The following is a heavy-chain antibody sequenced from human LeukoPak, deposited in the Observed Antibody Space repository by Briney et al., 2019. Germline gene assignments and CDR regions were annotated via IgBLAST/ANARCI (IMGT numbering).Heavy chain of an antibody. V-gene: IGHV3-21*01. CDR1: GFTFSSYS. CDR3: ARSPITAPKAPFDY. CDR2: ISSSSSYI. Sequence: GGSLRLSCAASGFTFSSYSMNWVRQAPGKGLEWVSSISSSSSYIYYAASVKGRFTISRDNAKNSLYLQMNSLRAEDTAVYYCARSPITAPKAPFDYWGQGTLVTVSS. J-gene: IGHJ4*02. D-gene: IGHD1-14*01.